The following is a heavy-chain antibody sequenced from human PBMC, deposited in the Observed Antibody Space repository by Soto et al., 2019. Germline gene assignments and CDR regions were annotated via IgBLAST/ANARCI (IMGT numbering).Heavy chain of an antibody. CDR1: GGSISSGGYY. V-gene: IGHV4-31*03. CDR2: IYYSGST. CDR3: AREAYCSSTSCYNWFDP. J-gene: IGHJ5*02. D-gene: IGHD2-2*01. Sequence: QVQLQESGPGLVKPSQTLSLTCTVSGGSISSGGYYWSWIRQHPGKGLEWIGYIYYSGSTYYNPSLKSRVTRSVDTSKNQFSLKLSSVTAADTAVYYCAREAYCSSTSCYNWFDPWGQGTLVTVSS.